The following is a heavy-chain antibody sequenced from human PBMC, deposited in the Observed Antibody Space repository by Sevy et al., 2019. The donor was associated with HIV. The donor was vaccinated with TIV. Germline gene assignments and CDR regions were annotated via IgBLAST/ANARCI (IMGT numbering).Heavy chain of an antibody. Sequence: SETLSLTCTVSGGSVSSGSYYWSWIRQPPGKGLEWIGYIYYSGSTNYNPSLKSRVTISVDTSKNQFSLKLSSVTAADTAVYYCARAPHYYDSSGYLDYWGQRTLVTVSS. V-gene: IGHV4-61*01. J-gene: IGHJ4*02. CDR1: GGSVSSGSYY. CDR3: ARAPHYYDSSGYLDY. D-gene: IGHD3-22*01. CDR2: IYYSGST.